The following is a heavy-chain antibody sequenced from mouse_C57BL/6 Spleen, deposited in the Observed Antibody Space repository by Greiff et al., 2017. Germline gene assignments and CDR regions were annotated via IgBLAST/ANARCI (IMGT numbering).Heavy chain of an antibody. V-gene: IGHV1-55*01. CDR2: IYPGSGST. D-gene: IGHD4-1*01. CDR3: ARGWDVRSYFDY. Sequence: QVQLKQPGAELVKPGASVKMSCKASGYTFTSYWITWVKQRPGQGLEWIGDIYPGSGSTNYNEKFKSKATLTVDTSSSTAYMQLSSLTSEDSAVYYCARGWDVRSYFDYWGQGTTLTVSS. J-gene: IGHJ2*01. CDR1: GYTFTSYW.